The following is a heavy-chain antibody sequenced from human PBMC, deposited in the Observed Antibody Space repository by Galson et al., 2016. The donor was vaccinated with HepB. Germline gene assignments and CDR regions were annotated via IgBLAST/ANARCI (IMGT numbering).Heavy chain of an antibody. CDR3: ARASRTTRTALSH. D-gene: IGHD2/OR15-2a*01. J-gene: IGHJ1*01. V-gene: IGHV3-53*01. CDR2: IYSATIGGNT. Sequence: SLRLSCAASGFSVSNNYMAWVRQAPGKGLEWVALIYSATIGGNTYYADSVKGRFTISRDDSQNTLFLQMASLTVEDTALYYCARASRTTRTALSHWGQGTPVTVSS. CDR1: GFSVSNNY.